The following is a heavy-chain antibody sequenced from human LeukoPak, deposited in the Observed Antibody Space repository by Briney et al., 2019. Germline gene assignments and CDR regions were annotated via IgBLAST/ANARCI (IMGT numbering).Heavy chain of an antibody. CDR3: ARHIPEWEPLGLFDF. D-gene: IGHD1-14*01. CDR1: GGSISSSSYY. CDR2: THQSGSP. V-gene: IGHV4-39*01. J-gene: IGHJ4*02. Sequence: SETLSLICTVSGGSISSSSYYWGWIRQPPGKGLEWVGSTHQSGSPYYNPSLKSRVTISVDTSKNQFFLRLHSVTAADTAVYYCARHIPEWEPLGLFDFWGQGTLVTVSS.